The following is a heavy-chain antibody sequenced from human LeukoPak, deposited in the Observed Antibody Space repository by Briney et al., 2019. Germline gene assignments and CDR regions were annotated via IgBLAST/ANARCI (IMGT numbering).Heavy chain of an antibody. CDR2: INPNSGGT. CDR3: AREGSGIAARPLDY. V-gene: IGHV1-2*02. Sequence: ASVKVSCKASGYTFTGYYMHWVRQAPGQGLEWMGWINPNSGGTNYAQKIQGRVTMTRDTSISTAYMELSRLRSDDTAVYYCAREGSGIAARPLDYWGQGTLVTVSS. D-gene: IGHD6-6*01. J-gene: IGHJ4*02. CDR1: GYTFTGYY.